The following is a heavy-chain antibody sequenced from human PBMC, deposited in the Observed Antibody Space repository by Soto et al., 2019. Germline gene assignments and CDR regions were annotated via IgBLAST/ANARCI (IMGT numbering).Heavy chain of an antibody. V-gene: IGHV1-3*05. Sequence: QVQLVQSGAEEKKPGASVKVSCKASGYTFTSYAMHWVRQAPGQRLEWMGWINAGNGNTKYSQKFQGRVTITRDTSARTAYMELSSLRYEDTAVYDCARGSGYYYWDDYWGQGTLVTVSS. CDR2: INAGNGNT. CDR1: GYTFTSYA. J-gene: IGHJ4*02. D-gene: IGHD3-22*01. CDR3: ARGSGYYYWDDY.